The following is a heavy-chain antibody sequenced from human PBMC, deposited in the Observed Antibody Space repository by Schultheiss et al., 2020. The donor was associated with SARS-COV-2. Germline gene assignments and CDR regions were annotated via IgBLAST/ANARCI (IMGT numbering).Heavy chain of an antibody. J-gene: IGHJ3*02. Sequence: GGSLRLSCAASGFTFSSYGLHWVRQAPGKGPEWVAVISHDGSNKYYADSVKGRFTISRDNSKNTLYLQMNSLRAEDTAVYYCARDLGVVVINDAFDIWGQGTMVTVSS. CDR2: ISHDGSNK. D-gene: IGHD3-22*01. CDR1: GFTFSSYG. CDR3: ARDLGVVVINDAFDI. V-gene: IGHV3-30*04.